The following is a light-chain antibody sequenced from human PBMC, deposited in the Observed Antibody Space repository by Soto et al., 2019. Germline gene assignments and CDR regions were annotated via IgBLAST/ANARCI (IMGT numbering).Light chain of an antibody. Sequence: QSVLTQPASVSGSPGQTITISCTGTSSDVGGYNYVSWYQQQPGKAPKLMIYEVSPRPSGVSNRFSGSKSGNTASLTISGLQAEDEADYYCSSYTSSSTLYVFGTGTKVTVL. J-gene: IGLJ1*01. CDR2: EVS. V-gene: IGLV2-14*01. CDR1: SSDVGGYNY. CDR3: SSYTSSSTLYV.